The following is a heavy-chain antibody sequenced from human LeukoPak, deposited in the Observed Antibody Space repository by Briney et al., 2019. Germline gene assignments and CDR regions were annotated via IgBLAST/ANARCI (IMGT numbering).Heavy chain of an antibody. CDR3: ARVAGSIDY. CDR1: GYTFTTYD. Sequence: GASVKVSLKSSGYTFTTYDINLVRQATGQGLEWVWWMNPNRGYTGYAHKFQDRVTSTRDTSIGTAYVELSTLRFDDTDVYYCARVAGSIDYWGQGILVTASS. J-gene: IGHJ4*02. V-gene: IGHV1-8*03. D-gene: IGHD6-19*01. CDR2: MNPNRGYT.